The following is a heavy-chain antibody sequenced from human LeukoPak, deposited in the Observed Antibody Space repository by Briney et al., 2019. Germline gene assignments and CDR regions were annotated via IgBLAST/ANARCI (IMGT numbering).Heavy chain of an antibody. CDR1: GFTFNYAW. D-gene: IGHD3-22*01. Sequence: PGGSLRLSCAASGFTFNYAWMSWVRQAPGKGLEWVGRIKSKTDGGTTDYAAPVKGRFTISRDDSRNTLYLQMNGLKTEDTAVYYCTIDNDDSSGYLYFFDYWAREPWSPSPQ. CDR2: IKSKTDGGTT. V-gene: IGHV3-15*01. J-gene: IGHJ4*02. CDR3: TIDNDDSSGYLYFFDY.